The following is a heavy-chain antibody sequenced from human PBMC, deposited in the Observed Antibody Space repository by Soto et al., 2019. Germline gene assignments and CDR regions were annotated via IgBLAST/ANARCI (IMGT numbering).Heavy chain of an antibody. CDR3: ARVGGFGATTIDY. D-gene: IGHD3-10*01. Sequence: QVQLQESGPGLVKPSQTLSLTCTVSGGSISSGDYYWSWIRQPPGKGLEWIGYIYYSGSTYYNPSIKRRVTLSVDTSKNQASLKLSSVTAADTAVYYCARVGGFGATTIDYWGQGTLVTVSS. CDR1: GGSISSGDYY. J-gene: IGHJ4*02. CDR2: IYYSGST. V-gene: IGHV4-30-4*01.